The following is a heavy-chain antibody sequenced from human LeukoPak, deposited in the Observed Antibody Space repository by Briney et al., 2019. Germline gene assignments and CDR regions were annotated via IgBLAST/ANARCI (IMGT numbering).Heavy chain of an antibody. Sequence: PGGSLRLSCAASGFKFSRYWMSWVRQAPGKGLEWVANINQEASEKYYVDSVRGRFTISRDNAKNSLYLQMNTLRVEDTAVYYCARPFSDLVSPDYWGQGILVTVSS. V-gene: IGHV3-7*01. CDR1: GFKFSRYW. D-gene: IGHD3/OR15-3a*01. CDR3: ARPFSDLVSPDY. J-gene: IGHJ4*02. CDR2: INQEASEK.